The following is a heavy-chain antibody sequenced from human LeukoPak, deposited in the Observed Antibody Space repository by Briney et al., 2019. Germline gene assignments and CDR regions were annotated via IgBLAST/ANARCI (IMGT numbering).Heavy chain of an antibody. CDR3: AMGGGLDV. CDR2: ISHDGSNK. D-gene: IGHD3-16*01. V-gene: IGHV3-30-3*01. Sequence: SLRLSCAASGLTFSSYAMHWVRQAPGKGVAWVAVISHDGSNKYYADSVKGRFTISRDNSKNTQYLQMSNLRAEDTAVYFYAMGGGLDVWGQGATVTVSS. CDR1: GLTFSSYA. J-gene: IGHJ6*02.